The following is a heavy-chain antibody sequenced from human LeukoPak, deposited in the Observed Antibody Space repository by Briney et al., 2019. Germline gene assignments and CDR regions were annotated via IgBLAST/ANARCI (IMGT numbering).Heavy chain of an antibody. V-gene: IGHV3-23*01. Sequence: PGGPLRLSCAASGFTFSSYAMSWVRQAPGKGLEWVSAISGSGGSTYYADSVKGRFTISRDNSKNTLYLQMNSLRAEDTAVYYCAMTYDFWSGYYARYYFDYWGQGTLVTVSS. J-gene: IGHJ4*02. D-gene: IGHD3-3*01. CDR2: ISGSGGST. CDR3: AMTYDFWSGYYARYYFDY. CDR1: GFTFSSYA.